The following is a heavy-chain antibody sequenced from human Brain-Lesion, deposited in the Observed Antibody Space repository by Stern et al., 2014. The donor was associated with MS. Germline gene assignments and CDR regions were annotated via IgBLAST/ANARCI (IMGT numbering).Heavy chain of an antibody. CDR3: ARAVRNQLLREY. CDR1: GYTFSSYA. J-gene: IGHJ4*02. V-gene: IGHV1-8*01. CDR2: MNPYSGNT. Sequence: VQLVESGAEVKKPGASVKVSCKASGYTFSSYAITWVRQASGHGLEWMGWMNPYSGNTGYAQKFKGRGSMTSDPSISTVYMELTSLTSDDTAVYFCARAVRNQLLREYWGQGTLVTVSS. D-gene: IGHD2-2*01.